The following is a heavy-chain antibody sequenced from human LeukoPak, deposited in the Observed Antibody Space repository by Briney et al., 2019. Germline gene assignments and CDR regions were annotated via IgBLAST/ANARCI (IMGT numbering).Heavy chain of an antibody. D-gene: IGHD6-19*01. CDR3: AREGGEGYSSGWYGFDY. J-gene: IGHJ4*02. CDR2: INPSGGST. V-gene: IGHV1-46*01. CDR1: GYTFTSYY. Sequence: ASVKVSCKASGYTFTSYYMHWVRQAPGQGLEWMGVINPSGGSTSYAQKFQGRVTMTRDTSTSTVYMELSSLRSEDTAVYYCAREGGEGYSSGWYGFDYWGQGTLVTVSS.